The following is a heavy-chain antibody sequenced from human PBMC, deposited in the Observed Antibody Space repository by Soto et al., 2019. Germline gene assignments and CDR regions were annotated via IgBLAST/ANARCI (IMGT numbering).Heavy chain of an antibody. D-gene: IGHD5-18*01. CDR3: ARDNGYSYGCTLDH. CDR2: INHSGST. V-gene: IGHV4-34*01. CDR1: GGSFSGYY. Sequence: SETLSLTCAVYGGSFSGYYWSWIRQPPGKGLEWIGEINHSGSTNYNPSLKSRVTISVDTSKNQFSLKLSSVTAADTAVYYCARDNGYSYGCTLDHWGQGTLVT. J-gene: IGHJ4*02.